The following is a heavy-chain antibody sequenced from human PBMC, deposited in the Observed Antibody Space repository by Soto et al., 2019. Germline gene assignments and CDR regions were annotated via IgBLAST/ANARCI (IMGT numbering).Heavy chain of an antibody. J-gene: IGHJ4*02. CDR1: GGTFSSYT. Sequence: QVQLVQSGAEVKKPGSSVKVSCKVSGGTFSSYTISWVRQAPGQGLEWMGRIIPVLDIEKYAQKFQGRVTITADKSTSTAYMELVSLRCDDTAVYYCTGLTETGTTAYDYWGQGTLVNVSS. CDR2: IIPVLDIE. V-gene: IGHV1-69*02. D-gene: IGHD1-7*01. CDR3: TGLTETGTTAYDY.